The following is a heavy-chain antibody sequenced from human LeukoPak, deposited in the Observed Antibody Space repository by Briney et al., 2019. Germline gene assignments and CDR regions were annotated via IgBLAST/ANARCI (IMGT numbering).Heavy chain of an antibody. CDR2: IIPIFGTA. CDR1: GGTFSSYA. D-gene: IGHD2-2*01. CDR3: ARSLRQYQLPPDAFDI. V-gene: IGHV1-69*13. J-gene: IGHJ3*02. Sequence: SVKVSCKASGGTFSSYAISWVRQAPGQGLEWMGRIIPIFGTANYAQKFQGRVTITADESTSTAYMELSSLRSEDTAVYYCARSLRQYQLPPDAFDIWGQGTMVTVSS.